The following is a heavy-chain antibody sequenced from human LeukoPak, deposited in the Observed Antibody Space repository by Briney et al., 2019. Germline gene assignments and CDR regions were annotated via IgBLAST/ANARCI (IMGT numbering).Heavy chain of an antibody. CDR2: VYYSGST. Sequence: YWIGWVRQMPGKGLEWIGYVYYSGSTYYNPSLKSRVTISVDTSKNQFSLKLSSVTAADTAVYYCARAVVRGVPADYYYYGMDVWGQGTTVTVSS. J-gene: IGHJ6*02. CDR3: ARAVVRGVPADYYYYGMDV. V-gene: IGHV4-31*02. D-gene: IGHD3-10*01. CDR1: Y.